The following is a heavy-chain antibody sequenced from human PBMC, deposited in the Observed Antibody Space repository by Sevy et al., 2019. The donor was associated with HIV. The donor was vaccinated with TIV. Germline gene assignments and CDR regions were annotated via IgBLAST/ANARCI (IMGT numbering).Heavy chain of an antibody. CDR1: GFTFHSHA. Sequence: GGSLRLSCVDSGFTFHSHAMHWVRQAPGKGLEWVAAVSYDGRGKYYTDSVNGRFVISEDNSKKTLYLQMNSLRLEDPAVYDCPRDQVAPPTVILYYFDSWGQGALVTVSS. J-gene: IGHJ4*02. V-gene: IGHV3-30*09. D-gene: IGHD3-16*02. CDR2: VSYDGRGK. CDR3: PRDQVAPPTVILYYFDS.